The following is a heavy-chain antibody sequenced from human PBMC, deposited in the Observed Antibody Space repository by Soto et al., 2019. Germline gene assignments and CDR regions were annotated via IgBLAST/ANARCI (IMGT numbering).Heavy chain of an antibody. D-gene: IGHD1-26*01. V-gene: IGHV3-30*03. Sequence: QPGGSLRLSCAASGFSFGSYAMYWVRQPPGKGLEWVATVSYEGSIAYYSDSVKGRFTISRDNSMHTLYLQMNSLRAEDSALYYCARDFVPTEGDYYYYGMDVWGPGTRVTVSS. CDR3: ARDFVPTEGDYYYYGMDV. CDR1: GFSFGSYA. CDR2: VSYEGSIA. J-gene: IGHJ6*02.